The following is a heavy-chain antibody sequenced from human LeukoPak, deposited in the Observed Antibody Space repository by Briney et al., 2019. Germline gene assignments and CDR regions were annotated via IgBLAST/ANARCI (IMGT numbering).Heavy chain of an antibody. Sequence: PGGSLRLSCAASGFTFSSYAMSWVRQAPGKGLEWVSAISGSGGSTYYADSVKGRFTISRDNSKNTLYLQMNSLRAEDTAVYYCAKGGITMVRGAQNYYFDYWGQGTLVTVSS. CDR2: ISGSGGST. CDR3: AKGGITMVRGAQNYYFDY. CDR1: GFTFSSYA. D-gene: IGHD3-10*01. J-gene: IGHJ4*02. V-gene: IGHV3-23*01.